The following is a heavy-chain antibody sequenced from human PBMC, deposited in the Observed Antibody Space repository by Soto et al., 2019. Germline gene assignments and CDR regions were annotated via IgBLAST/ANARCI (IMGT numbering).Heavy chain of an antibody. CDR2: ITGSIDYT. D-gene: IGHD2-8*02. CDR3: APQQNTGAHYALDY. J-gene: IGHJ4*02. V-gene: IGHV3-23*01. Sequence: XESLRLSCEASGFIFSSYSKNWVRQAPGKGLQWVSSITGSIDYTSYIASVKGRFTISRDNSKNTLYLQMNSLRAEDTAVYFCAPQQNTGAHYALDYCSQGTLVTVSS. CDR1: GFIFSSYS.